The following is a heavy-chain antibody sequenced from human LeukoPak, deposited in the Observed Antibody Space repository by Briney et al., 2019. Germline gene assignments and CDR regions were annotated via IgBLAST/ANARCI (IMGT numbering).Heavy chain of an antibody. D-gene: IGHD5-12*01. J-gene: IGHJ3*02. CDR3: AREEEVAIHAFDI. Sequence: SVKVSCKASGGTFSSYAISWVRQAPGQGLEWMGGIIPIFGTANYAQKFQGRVTITADKSTSTAYMELSSLRAEDTAVYYCAREEEVAIHAFDIWGQGTMVIVSS. CDR1: GGTFSSYA. CDR2: IIPIFGTA. V-gene: IGHV1-69*06.